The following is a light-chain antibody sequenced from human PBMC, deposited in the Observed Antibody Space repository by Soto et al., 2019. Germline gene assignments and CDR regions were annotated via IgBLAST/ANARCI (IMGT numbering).Light chain of an antibody. J-gene: IGKJ5*01. V-gene: IGKV3-20*01. CDR3: QQYGSSPRIT. CDR2: GAS. CDR1: QSIGSSY. Sequence: EVVLTQSPGTLSLSPGERATLSCRASQSIGSSYLAWYQQKPGQAPRLLIYGASSRATGIPDRFSGGGSGTEFTLTISSLQSEDFAVYYCQQYGSSPRITFGQGTRLEIK.